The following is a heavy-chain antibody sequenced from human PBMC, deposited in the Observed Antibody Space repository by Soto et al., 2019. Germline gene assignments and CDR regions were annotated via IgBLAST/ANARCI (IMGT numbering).Heavy chain of an antibody. Sequence: GGSLRLSCAASGFTFNSYGMHWVRQAPGEGLEWVATISSDGSNKFYADSVKGRFTISRDNSKNTLYLQMNSLRAEDTAVYYCARDPLWGTAMVLWYFDLWGRGTLVTVSS. V-gene: IGHV3-30*03. J-gene: IGHJ2*01. D-gene: IGHD5-18*01. CDR3: ARDPLWGTAMVLWYFDL. CDR2: ISSDGSNK. CDR1: GFTFNSYG.